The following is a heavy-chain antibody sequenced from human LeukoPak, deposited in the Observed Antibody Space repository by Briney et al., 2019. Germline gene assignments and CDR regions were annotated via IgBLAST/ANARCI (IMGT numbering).Heavy chain of an antibody. J-gene: IGHJ6*02. CDR3: ASSPHGKNGMDV. CDR1: GYTFTSYD. Sequence: ASVKVSCKASGYTFTSYDINWVRQATGQGLEWMGWMNPNSGNTGYAQKFQGRVTMTRNTSISTAYMELSGLRSEDTAVYYCASSPHGKNGMDVWGQGTTVTVSS. CDR2: MNPNSGNT. V-gene: IGHV1-8*01.